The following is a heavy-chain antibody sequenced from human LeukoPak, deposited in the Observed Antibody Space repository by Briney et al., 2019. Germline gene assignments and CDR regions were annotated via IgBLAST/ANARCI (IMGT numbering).Heavy chain of an antibody. CDR3: AREMPGHRYYDSSPLGY. J-gene: IGHJ4*02. D-gene: IGHD3-22*01. CDR2: IYRSGNT. V-gene: IGHV3-53*01. CDR1: GFSVSGNY. Sequence: GGSLRLSCAASGFSVSGNYMAWVRQAPGKGLEWVSVIYRSGNTYYADPVKGRFTISSDNSRNTLHLQMNSLRVEDTVVYYCAREMPGHRYYDSSPLGYWGQGTLVTVSS.